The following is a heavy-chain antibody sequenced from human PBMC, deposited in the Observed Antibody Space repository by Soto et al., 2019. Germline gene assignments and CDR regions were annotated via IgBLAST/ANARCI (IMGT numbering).Heavy chain of an antibody. CDR3: ARGGYCSSTSCYDPEEGYWFDP. J-gene: IGHJ5*02. CDR1: GGSISSYY. CDR2: IYYSGST. V-gene: IGHV4-59*01. Sequence: ASETLSLTCTVSGGSISSYYWSWIRQPPGKGLEWIGYIYYSGSTNHNPSLKSRVTISVDTSKNQFSLKLSSVTAADTAVYYCARGGYCSSTSCYDPEEGYWFDPWGQGTLVTVSS. D-gene: IGHD2-2*01.